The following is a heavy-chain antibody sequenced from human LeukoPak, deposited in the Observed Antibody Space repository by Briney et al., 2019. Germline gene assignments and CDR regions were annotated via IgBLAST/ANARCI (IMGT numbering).Heavy chain of an antibody. V-gene: IGHV3-30*18. J-gene: IGHJ4*02. CDR2: ISYDGSDK. CDR1: GFTFSSYA. CDR3: ANGGAYDSGGYYGTLAY. D-gene: IGHD3-22*01. Sequence: PGRSLRLSCAASGFTFSSYAMHWVRQAPGKGLEWVAVISYDGSDKYYADSVKGRFTISRDNSKKMLYLQMNSLRAEDTAVYYCANGGAYDSGGYYGTLAYWGQGTLVTVSS.